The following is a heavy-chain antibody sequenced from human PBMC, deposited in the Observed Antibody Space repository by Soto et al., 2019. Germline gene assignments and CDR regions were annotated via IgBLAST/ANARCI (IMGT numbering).Heavy chain of an antibody. CDR1: GYTFTSYA. CDR2: INAGNGNT. Sequence: ASVKVSCKASGYTFTSYAMHWVRQAPGQRLEWMGWINAGNGNTKYSQKFQGRVTITRDTSASTAYMELSSLRSEDTAVYYCARVALWFGELTKAFDIWGQGTMVTVSS. V-gene: IGHV1-3*01. D-gene: IGHD3-10*01. CDR3: ARVALWFGELTKAFDI. J-gene: IGHJ3*02.